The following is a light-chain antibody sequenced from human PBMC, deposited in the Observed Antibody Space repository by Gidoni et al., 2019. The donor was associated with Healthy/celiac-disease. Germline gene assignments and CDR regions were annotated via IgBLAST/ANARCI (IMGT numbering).Light chain of an antibody. Sequence: SYELTPPPSVSVSPGQTASITCSGDKVGDKYACWYQQKPGQSPVLVIYQDSKRPSGIPERFSGSNSGNTATLTISGTQAMDEADYYCQAWDSSTGVFGTGTKVTVL. CDR3: QAWDSSTGV. V-gene: IGLV3-1*01. J-gene: IGLJ1*01. CDR2: QDS. CDR1: KVGDKY.